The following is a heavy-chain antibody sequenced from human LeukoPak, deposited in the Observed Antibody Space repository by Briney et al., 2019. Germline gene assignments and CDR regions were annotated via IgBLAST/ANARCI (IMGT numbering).Heavy chain of an antibody. CDR2: INHSGST. J-gene: IGHJ6*03. D-gene: IGHD6-19*01. CDR3: ARGYSSGWYGVKYYYCYMDV. CDR1: GGSFSGYY. V-gene: IGHV4-34*01. Sequence: SETLSLTCAVYGGSFSGYYWSWIRQPPGKGLEWIGEINHSGSTNYNPSLKSRVTISVDTSKNQFSLKLSSVTAADTAVYYCARGYSSGWYGVKYYYCYMDVWGKGTTVTVSS.